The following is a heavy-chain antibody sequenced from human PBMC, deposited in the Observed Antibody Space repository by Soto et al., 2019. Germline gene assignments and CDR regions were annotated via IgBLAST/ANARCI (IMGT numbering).Heavy chain of an antibody. D-gene: IGHD5-12*01. CDR2: ISGSGGTT. CDR3: ARSIVATPLPTYYFDD. Sequence: PGGSLRLSCAASGFTFTTYAMSLVRQAPGKGLQWVSTISGSGGTTYYADSVKGRFTFSRDNSQNTLYLQMNSLRAEDTAIYYCARSIVATPLPTYYFDDWGQGTLVTVSS. V-gene: IGHV3-23*01. CDR1: GFTFTTYA. J-gene: IGHJ4*02.